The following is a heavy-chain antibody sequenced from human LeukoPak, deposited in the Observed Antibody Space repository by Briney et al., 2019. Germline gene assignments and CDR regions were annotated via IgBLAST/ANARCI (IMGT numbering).Heavy chain of an antibody. CDR3: ARRDGNNFVFDY. Sequence: SQTPSLTCAISGDSVSSNSAAWNWIRQSPSRGLEWLGRTYYRSKWYNDYAVSVKSRITINPDTSKNQFPLQLNSVTPEDTAVYYCARRDGNNFVFDYWGQGTLVTVSS. J-gene: IGHJ4*02. D-gene: IGHD5-24*01. CDR1: GDSVSSNSAA. CDR2: TYYRSKWYN. V-gene: IGHV6-1*01.